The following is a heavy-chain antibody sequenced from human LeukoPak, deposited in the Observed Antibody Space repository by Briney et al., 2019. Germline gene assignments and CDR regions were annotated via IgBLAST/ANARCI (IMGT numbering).Heavy chain of an antibody. CDR3: ATPPVAAPGTAEYFQH. V-gene: IGHV1-2*02. CDR1: GYTFTSYD. CDR2: INPNSGGT. J-gene: IGHJ1*01. D-gene: IGHD6-13*01. Sequence: ASVKVSCKASGYTFTSYDINWVRQAPGQGLEWMGWINPNSGGTNYAQKFQGRVTMTRDTSISTAYMELSSLRSEDTAVYYCATPPVAAPGTAEYFQHWGQGTLVTVSS.